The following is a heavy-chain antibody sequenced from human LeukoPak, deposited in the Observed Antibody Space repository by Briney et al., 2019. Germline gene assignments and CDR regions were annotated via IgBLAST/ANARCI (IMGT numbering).Heavy chain of an antibody. J-gene: IGHJ4*02. CDR1: GYSFTSYW. CDR2: IYPGDSDT. D-gene: IGHD3-22*01. CDR3: ARRHYYYDRSGFYYYFDT. Sequence: GESLQISCKGSGYSFTSYWIGWVRPMPGKGLEWMGIIYPGDSDTRYSPSFQGQVTISADKSISTAYLQWSSLKASDTAMYYCARRHYYYDRSGFYYYFDTWGQGTQVTVTS. V-gene: IGHV5-51*01.